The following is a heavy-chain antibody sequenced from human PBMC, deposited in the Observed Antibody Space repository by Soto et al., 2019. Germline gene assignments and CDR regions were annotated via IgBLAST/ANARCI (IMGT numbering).Heavy chain of an antibody. D-gene: IGHD3-10*01. CDR3: AGQGFGPLHGLVDV. Sequence: QVQLQESGPGLVKPSETLSLSCTVSGGSISSYYWSWFRQSPGKRMEWIGYVHHSWGSSYNPSLQSRVAISVDTSKGQFSLKVTSVTATDTAVYYCAGQGFGPLHGLVDVWGQGTTVTVSS. V-gene: IGHV4-59*08. CDR2: VHHSWGS. J-gene: IGHJ6*02. CDR1: GGSISSYY.